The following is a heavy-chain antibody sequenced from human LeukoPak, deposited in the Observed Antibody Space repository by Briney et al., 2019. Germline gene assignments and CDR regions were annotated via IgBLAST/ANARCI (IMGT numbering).Heavy chain of an antibody. CDR3: ARVRAGYCSGGSCYPDAFDI. V-gene: IGHV4-34*01. J-gene: IGHJ3*02. CDR1: GGSFSGYY. Sequence: PSETLSLTCAVYGGSFSGYYWSWIRQPPGKGLEWIGEINHSGSTNYNPSLKSRVTISVDTSKNQFSLKLSSVTAADTAVYYCARVRAGYCSGGSCYPDAFDIWGQGTMVTVSS. D-gene: IGHD2-15*01. CDR2: INHSGST.